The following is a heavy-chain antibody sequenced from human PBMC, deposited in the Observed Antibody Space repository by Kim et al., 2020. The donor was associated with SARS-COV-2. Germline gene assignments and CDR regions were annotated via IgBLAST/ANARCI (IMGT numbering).Heavy chain of an antibody. CDR2: INWNGGST. J-gene: IGHJ6*02. V-gene: IGHV3-20*04. CDR3: ARGSSGYYNYYYGMDV. D-gene: IGHD3-22*01. CDR1: GFTFDDYG. Sequence: GGSLRLSCAASGFTFDDYGMSWVRQAPGKGLEWVAGINWNGGSTGYADSVNGRFTISRDNAKNSLYLQMNSLRAEDTALYYCARGSSGYYNYYYGMDVWGQGTTVTVSS.